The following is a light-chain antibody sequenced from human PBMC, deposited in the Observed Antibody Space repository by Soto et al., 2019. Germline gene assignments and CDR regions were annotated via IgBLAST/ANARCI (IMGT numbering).Light chain of an antibody. CDR3: QQYNSYSPTWT. J-gene: IGKJ1*01. V-gene: IGKV1-5*03. CDR1: QRISSW. CDR2: KAF. Sequence: DIQMTQSPSTLSASVGDRVTITCRASQRISSWLAWYQQKPGKAPKLLIYKAFSLQSGVPSRFSGSGSGTEFILTISSLQPDDFATYYCQQYNSYSPTWTFGQGTKVDI.